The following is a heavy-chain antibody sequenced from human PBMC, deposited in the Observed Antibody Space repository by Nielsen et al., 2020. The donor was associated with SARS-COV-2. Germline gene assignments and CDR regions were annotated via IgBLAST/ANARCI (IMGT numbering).Heavy chain of an antibody. J-gene: IGHJ5*02. D-gene: IGHD6-19*01. Sequence: SETLSLTCTVSGGSISSSSYYWGWIRQPPGKGLEWIGSIYYSGSTYYNPSLKSRVTISVDTSKNQFSLKLSSVTAADTAVYYCAIPYSGWPYNWFDPWGQGTPVTVAS. V-gene: IGHV4-39*01. CDR1: GGSISSSSYY. CDR2: IYYSGST. CDR3: AIPYSGWPYNWFDP.